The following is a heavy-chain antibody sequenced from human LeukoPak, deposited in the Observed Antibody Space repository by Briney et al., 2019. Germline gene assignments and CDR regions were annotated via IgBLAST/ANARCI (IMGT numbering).Heavy chain of an antibody. V-gene: IGHV3-74*01. J-gene: IGHJ4*02. D-gene: IGHD4-17*01. CDR1: GFTFSSYW. CDR2: TNSDESST. CDR3: ASYGDYLYY. Sequence: GGSLRLSCAASGFTFSSYWMHWVRQAPGKGLVWVSRTNSDESSTSYADSVKGRFTISRDNAKNTLYLQMNSLRAEDTAVYYCASYGDYLYYWGQGTLVTVSS.